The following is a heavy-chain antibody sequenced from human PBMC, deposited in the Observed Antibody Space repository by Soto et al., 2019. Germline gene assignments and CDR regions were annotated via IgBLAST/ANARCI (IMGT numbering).Heavy chain of an antibody. J-gene: IGHJ4*02. CDR1: GGSISSGDYY. D-gene: IGHD5-18*01. CDR3: ASRIRTAHYYFDY. Sequence: SETLALTCTVSGGSISSGDYYGSWILQPPGKGLEWIGYIYYSGSTYYNPSLKSRVTISVDTSKNQFSLKPSSVTAADTAVYYCASRIRTAHYYFDYWGQGTLVTVSS. CDR2: IYYSGST. V-gene: IGHV4-30-4*01.